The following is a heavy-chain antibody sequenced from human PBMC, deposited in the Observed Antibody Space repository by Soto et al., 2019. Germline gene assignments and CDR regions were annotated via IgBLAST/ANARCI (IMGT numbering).Heavy chain of an antibody. V-gene: IGHV3-53*01. CDR1: GLTISGKKY. CDR2: LYDVDGS. J-gene: IGHJ3*01. D-gene: IGHD1-1*01. CDR3: ATWHELEHAFDV. Sequence: DVQLVESGGGLIQPGESLRRSCAAFGLTISGKKYVAWVRQAPGKGLEWVSALYDVDGSFYADSVTGRFTTSSDSSKTTVYLQMNDLRPDDTSVYYCATWHELEHAFDVWGQGTTVTIS.